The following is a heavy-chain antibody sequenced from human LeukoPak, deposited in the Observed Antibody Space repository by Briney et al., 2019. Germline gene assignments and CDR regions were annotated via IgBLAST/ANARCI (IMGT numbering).Heavy chain of an antibody. Sequence: PSETLSLTCTVSGGSISSYYWSWIRQPPGKGLEWIGYIYYSGSTNYNPSLKSRVTISVDTSKNQFSLKLSSVTPADTAVYYCARMRYSSSWYVDYWGQGTLVTVSS. J-gene: IGHJ4*02. CDR3: ARMRYSSSWYVDY. CDR2: IYYSGST. D-gene: IGHD6-13*01. V-gene: IGHV4-59*01. CDR1: GGSISSYY.